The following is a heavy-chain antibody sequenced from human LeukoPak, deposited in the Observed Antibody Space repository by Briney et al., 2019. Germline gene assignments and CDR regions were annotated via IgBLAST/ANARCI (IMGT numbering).Heavy chain of an antibody. Sequence: GGSLRLSCTASGFTFGDYAMSWVRQAPGKGLEWVGFIRSKAYGGTTEYAASVKGRFTISRDDSKSIAYLQMNSLKTEDTAVYYCTSLNYYDSSGYYDFDYWGQGTLVTVSS. CDR3: TSLNYYDSSGYYDFDY. D-gene: IGHD3-22*01. CDR1: GFTFGDYA. J-gene: IGHJ4*02. CDR2: IRSKAYGGTT. V-gene: IGHV3-49*04.